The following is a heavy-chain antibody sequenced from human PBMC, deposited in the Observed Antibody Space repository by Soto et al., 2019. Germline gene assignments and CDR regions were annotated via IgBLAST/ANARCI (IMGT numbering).Heavy chain of an antibody. J-gene: IGHJ3*02. D-gene: IGHD1-26*01. Sequence: QVQLVESGGGVVQPGRSLRLSCAASGFTFSSYGMHWVRQAPGKGLEWVAVIWYDGSNKYYADSVKGRFTISRDNSKNTLYLQMNSLRAEDTAVYYCARDPMAGGSGSSNDAFDIWGQGTMVTVSS. V-gene: IGHV3-33*01. CDR2: IWYDGSNK. CDR1: GFTFSSYG. CDR3: ARDPMAGGSGSSNDAFDI.